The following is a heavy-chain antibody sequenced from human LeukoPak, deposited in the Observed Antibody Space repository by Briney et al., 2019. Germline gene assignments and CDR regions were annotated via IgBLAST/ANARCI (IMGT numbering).Heavy chain of an antibody. CDR1: GGSISSYY. J-gene: IGHJ6*02. V-gene: IGHV4-59*01. CDR3: AREAATGDYYGMDV. CDR2: IYYSGST. Sequence: PSETLSLTCTVSGGSISSYYWSWIRQPPGKGLEWIGYIYYSGSTNYNPSLKSRVTISVDTSKNQFSLKLSSVTAADTAVYYCAREAATGDYYGMDVWGQGTTVTVSS. D-gene: IGHD2-15*01.